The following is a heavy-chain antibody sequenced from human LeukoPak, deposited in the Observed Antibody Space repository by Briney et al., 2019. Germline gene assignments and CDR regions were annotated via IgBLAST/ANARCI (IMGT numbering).Heavy chain of an antibody. J-gene: IGHJ4*02. Sequence: GGSLRLSCAVSGFRFSGYNMNWVRQAPGKGLEWIAYISSTTVIYYADSVEGRFTVSRDNAHNSLYLQMSSLTLDDTAVYFCAREGDGSNSGFAYWGQGTLVAVSS. CDR3: AREGDGSNSGFAY. CDR2: ISSTTVI. V-gene: IGHV3-69-1*01. CDR1: GFRFSGYN. D-gene: IGHD4-11*01.